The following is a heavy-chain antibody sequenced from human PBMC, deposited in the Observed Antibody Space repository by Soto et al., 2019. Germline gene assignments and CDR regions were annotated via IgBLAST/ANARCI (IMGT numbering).Heavy chain of an antibody. J-gene: IGHJ4*02. CDR1: GYTFSNYD. CDR2: VNPNNGDT. Sequence: QVQLVQSGAELKKPGASVKVSCKASGYTFSNYDMNWVRQATGQGPEWIGWVNPNNGDTGYAQKFQGRVTLTTDISPTTADMELTSLRSEDTAIYYCAKVSRKGSAIDFDYWGQGTLITVSS. V-gene: IGHV1-8*01. CDR3: AKVSRKGSAIDFDY. D-gene: IGHD3-10*01.